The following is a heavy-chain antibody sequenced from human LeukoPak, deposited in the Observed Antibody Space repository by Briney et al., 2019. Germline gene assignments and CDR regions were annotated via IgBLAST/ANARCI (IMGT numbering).Heavy chain of an antibody. J-gene: IGHJ6*02. V-gene: IGHV1-2*02. Sequence: VDSVKVSCKASGYTFTGYYMHWVRQAPGQGLEWMGWINPKSGATTYAQKFQDRVTLTRDTSINTAYMDLSGLTSDDTAVFYCAKGATEGYYYYYGLDVWGQGTTVTVSS. CDR1: GYTFTGYY. CDR3: AKGATEGYYYYYGLDV. CDR2: INPKSGAT.